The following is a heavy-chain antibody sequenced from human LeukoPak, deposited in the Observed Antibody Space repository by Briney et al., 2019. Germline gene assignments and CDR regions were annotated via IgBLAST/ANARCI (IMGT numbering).Heavy chain of an antibody. J-gene: IGHJ4*02. Sequence: PSETLSLTCTVSGCSISSSSDYWGWVRQPPGKGLEWIGRIYYSGSTYYNPSLKSRVTISVDTSKNQFSLKLSSVTAADTAVYYCARAHCSSTSCNGLDYWGQGTLVTVSS. CDR1: GCSISSSSDY. CDR3: ARAHCSSTSCNGLDY. V-gene: IGHV4-39*07. D-gene: IGHD2-2*01. CDR2: IYYSGST.